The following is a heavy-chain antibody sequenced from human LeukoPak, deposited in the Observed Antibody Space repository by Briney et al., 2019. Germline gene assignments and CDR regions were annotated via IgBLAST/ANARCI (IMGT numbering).Heavy chain of an antibody. V-gene: IGHV1-2*02. Sequence: ASVKVSCKASGYTFTGYYMHWVRQAPGQGLEWMGWINPNSGGTNYAQKFQGRVTMTRDTSISTAYMELSRLRSDDTAVYYCARESGRYCSGGSCYGGFLGLDYWGQGTLVTVSS. D-gene: IGHD2-15*01. CDR2: INPNSGGT. CDR3: ARESGRYCSGGSCYGGFLGLDY. CDR1: GYTFTGYY. J-gene: IGHJ4*02.